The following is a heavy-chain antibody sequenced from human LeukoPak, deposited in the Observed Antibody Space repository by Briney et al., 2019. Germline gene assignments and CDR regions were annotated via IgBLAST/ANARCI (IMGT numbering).Heavy chain of an antibody. J-gene: IGHJ4*02. Sequence: ASVKVSCKASGYTFTGCYMHWVRQAPGQGLEGMGWINPNSGGRNYAQKFQGSVTMTRDTSISTAYMELSRVRSDDTAVYYCARRTSDIVDTIDYWGQGTLVTVSS. D-gene: IGHD5-12*01. CDR3: ARRTSDIVDTIDY. CDR1: GYTFTGCY. V-gene: IGHV1-2*02. CDR2: INPNSGGR.